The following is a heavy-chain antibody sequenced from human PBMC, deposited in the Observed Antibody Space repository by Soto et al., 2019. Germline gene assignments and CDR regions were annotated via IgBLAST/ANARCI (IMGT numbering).Heavy chain of an antibody. Sequence: GASVKVSCKASGYTSTSYGISWVRQAPGQGLEWMGWISAYNGNTNYAQKLQGRVTMTTDTSTSTAYMELRSLRSDDTAVYYCATLFSDSSGYPSFYIWGQVTMVTVSS. J-gene: IGHJ3*02. D-gene: IGHD3-22*01. CDR2: ISAYNGNT. CDR1: GYTSTSYG. V-gene: IGHV1-18*01. CDR3: ATLFSDSSGYPSFYI.